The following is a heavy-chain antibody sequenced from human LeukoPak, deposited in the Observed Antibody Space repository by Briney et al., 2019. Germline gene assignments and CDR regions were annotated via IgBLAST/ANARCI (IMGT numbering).Heavy chain of an antibody. Sequence: PSETLSLTCTVSGGSIRSSSYYWGWIRQPPGKGLQWIGSIYYSGSTYYNPSLKSRVTISLDTSKNQFSLKLSSVTAADTAVYYCAKRGAEVGTTIAPGDYWGQGSLVTVSS. V-gene: IGHV4-39*07. CDR3: AKRGAEVGTTIAPGDY. J-gene: IGHJ4*02. CDR1: GGSIRSSSYY. D-gene: IGHD1-26*01. CDR2: IYYSGST.